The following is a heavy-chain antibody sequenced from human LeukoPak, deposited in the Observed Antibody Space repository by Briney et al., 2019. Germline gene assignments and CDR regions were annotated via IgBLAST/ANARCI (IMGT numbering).Heavy chain of an antibody. CDR1: GYTFTGYY. J-gene: IGHJ4*02. CDR3: ARDSCSSTSCPIDY. V-gene: IGHV1-2*02. D-gene: IGHD2-2*01. Sequence: GASVKVSCKASGYTFTGYYMHWVRQAPGQGLEWMGWINPNSGGTNYAQKFQGRVTMTRDTSISTAYMELSSLRSDDTAVYYCARDSCSSTSCPIDYWGLGTLVTVSS. CDR2: INPNSGGT.